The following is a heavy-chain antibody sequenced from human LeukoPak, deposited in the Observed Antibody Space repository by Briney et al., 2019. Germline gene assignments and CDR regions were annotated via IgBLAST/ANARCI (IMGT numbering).Heavy chain of an antibody. V-gene: IGHV4-61*01. J-gene: IGHJ4*02. CDR2: IYYSGST. CDR1: GYSISSGYY. Sequence: PSETLSLTCTVSGYSISSGYYWGWIRQPPGKGLEWIGYIYYSGSTNYNPSLKSRVTISVDTSKNQFSLKLSSVTAADTAVYYCARALLKGKIFDYWGQGTLVTVSS. CDR3: ARALLKGKIFDY.